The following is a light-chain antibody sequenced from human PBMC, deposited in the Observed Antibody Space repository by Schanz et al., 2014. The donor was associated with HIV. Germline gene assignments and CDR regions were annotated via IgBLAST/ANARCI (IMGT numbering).Light chain of an antibody. CDR3: CSYAGSSTPYV. J-gene: IGLJ1*01. CDR2: DVT. CDR1: TSDVGAYNF. Sequence: QSALTQPRSVSGSPGQSVTISCTGTTSDVGAYNFVSWYQQHPGKAPKLMIYDVTKRPSGVPDRFSGSKSGNTASLTISGLQAEDEADYYCCSYAGSSTPYVFGAGTKVTVL. V-gene: IGLV2-11*01.